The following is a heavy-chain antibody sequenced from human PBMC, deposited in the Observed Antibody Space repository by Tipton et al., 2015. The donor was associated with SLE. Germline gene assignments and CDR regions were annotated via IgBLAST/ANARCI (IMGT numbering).Heavy chain of an antibody. Sequence: SLRLSCAASGFTFSTYGMHWVCQAPGKGLEWVAVIWYDVSNKYYADSVKGRFTISRDNSKNTLYLQMNSLRAEDTAVYYCAKAQGMTTVTNFDYCGQGTVITVSS. D-gene: IGHD4-17*01. CDR2: IWYDVSNK. CDR3: AKAQGMTTVTNFDY. CDR1: GFTFSTYG. V-gene: IGHV3-33*06. J-gene: IGHJ4*02.